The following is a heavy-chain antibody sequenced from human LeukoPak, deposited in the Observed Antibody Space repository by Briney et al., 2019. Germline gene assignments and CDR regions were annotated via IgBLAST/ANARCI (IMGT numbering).Heavy chain of an antibody. CDR1: GYSFTGYW. V-gene: IGHV5-51*01. Sequence: GESLKISCKGSGYSFTGYWIGWVRQMPGKGLEWMGIIYPGDSDTRYSPSFQGQVTISADKSISTAYLQWSSLKASDTAMYYCARFDYYDSSGYYSTGFDYWGQGTLVTVSS. CDR3: ARFDYYDSSGYYSTGFDY. J-gene: IGHJ4*02. D-gene: IGHD3-22*01. CDR2: IYPGDSDT.